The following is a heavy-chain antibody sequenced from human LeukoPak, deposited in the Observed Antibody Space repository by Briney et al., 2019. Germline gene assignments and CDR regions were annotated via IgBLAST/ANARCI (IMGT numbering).Heavy chain of an antibody. CDR3: ARGRSNYYGMDV. D-gene: IGHD1-26*01. CDR1: DGSINSYY. Sequence: PSETLSLTCSVSDGSINSYYWNWIRRPPGKGLERIGYIYYNGNTNYSPSLKSRVTMSVDTSKNLFSLKVSSVTAADTAVYYCARGRSNYYGMDVWGQGTTVTVS. CDR2: IYYNGNT. J-gene: IGHJ6*02. V-gene: IGHV4-59*01.